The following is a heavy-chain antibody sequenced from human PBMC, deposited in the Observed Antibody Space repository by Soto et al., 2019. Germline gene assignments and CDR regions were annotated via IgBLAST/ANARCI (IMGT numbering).Heavy chain of an antibody. J-gene: IGHJ4*02. D-gene: IGHD3-3*01. Sequence: PSETLSLTCTVTGASVINDYWNWIRQPPGKGLEWIGFVYDSGSTSYNSSLKSRVTISVDTSKNQFSLKLSSVTAADTAVYYCARAGEDYDFWSGYPNSFDYWGQGTLVTVSS. CDR1: GASVINDY. CDR2: VYDSGST. CDR3: ARAGEDYDFWSGYPNSFDY. V-gene: IGHV4-59*08.